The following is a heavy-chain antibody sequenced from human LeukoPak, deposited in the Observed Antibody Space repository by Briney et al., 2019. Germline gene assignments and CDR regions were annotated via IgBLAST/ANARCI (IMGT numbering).Heavy chain of an antibody. Sequence: GGSLRLSCVASGFTFSSYWMHWVRQVPGKGLVRVSRINSDGSSTTYADSVRGRFTISRDDSKNTLYLQMNSLRAEDTAMYYCARGLPPVMKYYFDYWGQGTLVTVSS. CDR1: GFTFSSYW. CDR3: ARGLPPVMKYYFDY. D-gene: IGHD4-11*01. CDR2: INSDGSST. V-gene: IGHV3-74*01. J-gene: IGHJ4*02.